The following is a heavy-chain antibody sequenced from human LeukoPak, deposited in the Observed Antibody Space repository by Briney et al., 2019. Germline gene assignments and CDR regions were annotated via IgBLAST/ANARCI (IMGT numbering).Heavy chain of an antibody. CDR2: IYYSGST. J-gene: IGHJ5*02. CDR3: ARVVGLTMIVVVYYWFDP. Sequence: SETLSLTCAVSGGSIFSTNWWSWVRQPPGKGLEWIGSIYYSGSTYYNPSLKSRVTISVDTSKNQFSLKLSSVTAADTAVYYCARVVGLTMIVVVYYWFDPWGQGTLVTVSS. V-gene: IGHV4-4*02. CDR1: GGSIFSTNW. D-gene: IGHD3-22*01.